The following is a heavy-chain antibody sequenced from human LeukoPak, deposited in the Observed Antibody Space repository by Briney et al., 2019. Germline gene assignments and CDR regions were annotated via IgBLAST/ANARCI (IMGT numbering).Heavy chain of an antibody. CDR2: VKQDGIDK. CDR1: GFTFSDYW. V-gene: IGHV3-7*01. D-gene: IGHD3-22*01. J-gene: IGHJ6*03. CDR3: ARVIDDSSGYSNYYYYYYMDV. Sequence: PGGSLRLSCVASGFTFSDYWMSWVRQAPGKGLEWVANVKQDGIDKQYVDSIRGRFTISRDNAKNSLYLQMNSLRAEDTAVYYCARVIDDSSGYSNYYYYYYMDVWGKGTTVTVSS.